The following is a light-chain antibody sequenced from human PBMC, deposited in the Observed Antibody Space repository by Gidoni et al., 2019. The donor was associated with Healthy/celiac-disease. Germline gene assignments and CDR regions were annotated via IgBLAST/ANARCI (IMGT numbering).Light chain of an antibody. CDR1: SSDVGGYNY. CDR2: EVS. Sequence: QSALTQPASVSGSPGSSITISCTGTSSDVGGYNYVSWYQQHPGKAPRLMIYEVSNRPSGVSNRFSGSKSGNTASLTISGLQAEDEAEYYCSSYTSSSALVFGGGTKLTVL. J-gene: IGLJ2*01. CDR3: SSYTSSSALV. V-gene: IGLV2-14*01.